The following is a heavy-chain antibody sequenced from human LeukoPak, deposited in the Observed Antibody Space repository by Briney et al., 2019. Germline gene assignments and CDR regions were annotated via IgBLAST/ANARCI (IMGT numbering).Heavy chain of an antibody. J-gene: IGHJ4*02. D-gene: IGHD3-10*01. V-gene: IGHV3-23*01. CDR1: GFTFSSYA. CDR2: ISGSGGST. Sequence: GGSLRLSCAASGFTFSSYAMSWVRQAPGKGLEWVSAISGSGGSTYCADSVKGRFTISRDNSKNTLYLQMNSLRAEDTAVYYCAKDHRGWFGELYPDYWGQGTLVTVSS. CDR3: AKDHRGWFGELYPDY.